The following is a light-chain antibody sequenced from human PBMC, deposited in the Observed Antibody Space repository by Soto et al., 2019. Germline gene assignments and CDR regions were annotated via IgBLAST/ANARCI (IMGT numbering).Light chain of an antibody. V-gene: IGKV3-15*01. J-gene: IGKJ2*01. CDR2: GAT. Sequence: ETLMTQSPATLSVSPGERVTLSCRASVSVSSNLAWYQQHPGQAPRLLIYGATARATGIPARFTGSGSGTEFTLTISSLQSEDFAVYYCQQSNEWPHTFGQGTKLEI. CDR3: QQSNEWPHT. CDR1: VSVSSN.